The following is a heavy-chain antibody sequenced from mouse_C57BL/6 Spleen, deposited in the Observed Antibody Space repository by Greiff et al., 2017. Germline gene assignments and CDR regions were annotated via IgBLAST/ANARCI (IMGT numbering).Heavy chain of an antibody. CDR2: IDPSDSYT. V-gene: IGHV1-59*01. Sequence: QVQLQQPGAELVRPGTSVKLSCKASGYTFTSYWMHWVKQRPGQGLEWIGVIDPSDSYTNYNQKFKGKATLTVDTSSSTAYMQLSSLTSEDSAVYYCARSSTVVAPVDYWGQGTTLTVSS. CDR1: GYTFTSYW. J-gene: IGHJ2*01. CDR3: ARSSTVVAPVDY. D-gene: IGHD1-1*01.